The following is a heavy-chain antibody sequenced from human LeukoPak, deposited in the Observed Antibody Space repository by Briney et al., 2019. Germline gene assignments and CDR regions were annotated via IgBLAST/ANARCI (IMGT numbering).Heavy chain of an antibody. Sequence: PGGSLRLSCAASGFTFSSYAMHWVRQAPGKGLEWVAVISYDGSNKYYADSVKGRFTISRDNSKNTLYLQMNSLRAEDTAVYYCASFCQGIADYYYYGMDVWGQGTTVTVSS. V-gene: IGHV3-30-3*01. CDR2: ISYDGSNK. D-gene: IGHD6-13*01. CDR3: ASFCQGIADYYYYGMDV. J-gene: IGHJ6*02. CDR1: GFTFSSYA.